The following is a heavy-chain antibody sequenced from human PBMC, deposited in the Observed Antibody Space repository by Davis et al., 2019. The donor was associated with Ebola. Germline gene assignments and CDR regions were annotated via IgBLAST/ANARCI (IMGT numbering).Heavy chain of an antibody. CDR1: EFPFSSYA. V-gene: IGHV3-30*04. Sequence: GGSLRLSCAVSEFPFSSYAMHWVRQAPGKGLEWVAVISYDGSNEDYADSVKGRFTISRDNSKNTLFLQMNSLRAEDTALYYCVTEGDLDSSSDCFHYWGQGTLVTVSS. CDR2: ISYDGSNE. J-gene: IGHJ4*02. D-gene: IGHD6-6*01. CDR3: VTEGDLDSSSDCFHY.